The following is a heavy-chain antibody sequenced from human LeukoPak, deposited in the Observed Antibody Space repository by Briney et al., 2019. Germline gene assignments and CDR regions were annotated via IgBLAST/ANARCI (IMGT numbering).Heavy chain of an antibody. J-gene: IGHJ4*02. D-gene: IGHD3-10*01. CDR3: ARSRGASLIFDY. Sequence: GGSLRLFCAASGFTFSSYWMSWVRQAPGKGLEWVANIKQDGSEEYYVDSVKGRFTISRDNAKNSLYLQMNSLRAEDTAVYYCARSRGASLIFDYWGQGTLVTVSS. V-gene: IGHV3-7*01. CDR1: GFTFSSYW. CDR2: IKQDGSEE.